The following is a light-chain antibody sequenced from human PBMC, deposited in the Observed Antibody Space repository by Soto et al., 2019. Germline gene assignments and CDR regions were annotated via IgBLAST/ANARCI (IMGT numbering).Light chain of an antibody. Sequence: QSVLTQPPSASGTPGQRVTISCSGSSSNIESNTVNWYQQLPGTAPKLLIYSNNQRPSGVPDRFSGSKSGTSASLAISGLQSEDEADYYCAAWDDCLNGRVFGTGTKVTVL. CDR1: SSNIESNT. CDR2: SNN. J-gene: IGLJ1*01. V-gene: IGLV1-44*01. CDR3: AAWDDCLNGRV.